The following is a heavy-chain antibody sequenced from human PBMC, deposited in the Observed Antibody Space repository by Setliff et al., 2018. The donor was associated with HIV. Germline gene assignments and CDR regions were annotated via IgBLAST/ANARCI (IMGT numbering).Heavy chain of an antibody. Sequence: SETLSLTCAVSGDSINTPHCWSWVRQSLEKGLEGIGEVCQRGGINYNPFLWSRASISMDKPRSYFSLEMASMTAADTAVYFCVRNHEWALGTWGQGLLVTVSS. V-gene: IGHV4-4*02. CDR3: VRNHEWALGT. CDR1: GDSINTPHC. D-gene: IGHD1-26*01. J-gene: IGHJ5*02. CDR2: VCQRGGI.